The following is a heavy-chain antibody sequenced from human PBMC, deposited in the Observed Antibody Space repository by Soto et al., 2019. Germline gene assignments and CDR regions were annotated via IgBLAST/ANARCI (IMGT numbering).Heavy chain of an antibody. Sequence: GGSLRLSCAASGFTFSIYSMNWVRQAPGKGLEWVSYISSSSSTIFYTDSVKGRFTVSRDNAKNSLYLQMNSLRAEDTAFYYCARPTYYYDSSGPPAYWGQGTLVTVSS. CDR1: GFTFSIYS. D-gene: IGHD3-22*01. J-gene: IGHJ4*02. CDR3: ARPTYYYDSSGPPAY. CDR2: ISSSSSTI. V-gene: IGHV3-48*01.